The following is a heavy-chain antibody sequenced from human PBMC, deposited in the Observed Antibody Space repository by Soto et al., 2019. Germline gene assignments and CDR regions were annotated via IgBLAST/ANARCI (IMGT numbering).Heavy chain of an antibody. CDR2: IYQSGST. CDR1: GGSISDSLW. J-gene: IGHJ6*02. CDR3: ARPVHDHSGQYFGGLDV. D-gene: IGHD3-22*01. Sequence: QVQLQESGPGLVKPSGTLSVTCAVSGGSISDSLWWNWVRQPPGKGLQWIGEIYQSGSTHYSPSLKSRVTISIDKSNNLLSLRLTSVTAADTAVYYCARPVHDHSGQYFGGLDVWGPGTTVTVSS. V-gene: IGHV4-4*02.